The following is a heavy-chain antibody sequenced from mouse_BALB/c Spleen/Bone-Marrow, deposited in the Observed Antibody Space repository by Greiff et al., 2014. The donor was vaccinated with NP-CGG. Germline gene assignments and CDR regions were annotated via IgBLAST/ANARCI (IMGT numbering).Heavy chain of an antibody. CDR3: ARDRNYDINWYFDV. D-gene: IGHD1-1*01. J-gene: IGHJ1*01. CDR2: IRNKANGYTT. V-gene: IGHV7-3*02. CDR1: GFTFTDYY. Sequence: EVQLQQSGGGLVQPGGSLRLSCATSGFTFTDYYMSWVHQPPGKALEWLGFIRNKANGYTTEYSASVKRRFTISRDNSQSILYLQMNILRTEDSATYYCARDRNYDINWYFDVWGAGTTVTVSS.